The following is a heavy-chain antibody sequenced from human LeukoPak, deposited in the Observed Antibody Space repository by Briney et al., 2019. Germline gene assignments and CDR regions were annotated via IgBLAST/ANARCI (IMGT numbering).Heavy chain of an antibody. CDR1: GFTFSSYA. V-gene: IGHV3-23*01. J-gene: IGHJ4*02. Sequence: PGGSLRLSCAASGFTFSSYAMSWVRQAPGKGLEWVSAISGSGGSTYYADSVKGRFTISRDNSKNTLYLQMISLRAEDTAVYYCAKDRTVVVPAAITPDYWGQGTLVTVSS. CDR2: ISGSGGST. CDR3: AKDRTVVVPAAITPDY. D-gene: IGHD2-2*01.